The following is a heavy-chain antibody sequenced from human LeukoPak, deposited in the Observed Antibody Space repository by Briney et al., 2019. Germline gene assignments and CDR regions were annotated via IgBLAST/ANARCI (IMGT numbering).Heavy chain of an antibody. V-gene: IGHV4-61*01. D-gene: IGHD1-26*01. J-gene: IGHJ4*02. CDR3: ARTVVGASRENYFDY. CDR1: GGSVSSGSYY. Sequence: PSETLSLTCTVSGGSVSSGSYYWRWIRQPPGKGLEWIGYIYYSGSTNYNPSLKSRVTISVDTSKNQFSLKLSSVTAADTAVYYCARTVVGASRENYFDYWGQGTLVTVSS. CDR2: IYYSGST.